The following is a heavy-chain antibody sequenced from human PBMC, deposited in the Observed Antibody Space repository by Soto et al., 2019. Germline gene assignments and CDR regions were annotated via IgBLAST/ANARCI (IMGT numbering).Heavy chain of an antibody. D-gene: IGHD3-22*01. J-gene: IGHJ3*02. CDR1: GFTVSSNY. V-gene: IGHV3-66*04. CDR2: IYSGGST. CDR3: ARHAPETLYYYDSSGLDI. Sequence: GGSLRLSCAASGFTVSSNYMSWVRHAPGKGLEWVSVIYSGGSTYYADSVKGRFTISRDNSKNTLYLQMNSLRAEDTAVYYCARHAPETLYYYDSSGLDIWGQGTMVTVSS.